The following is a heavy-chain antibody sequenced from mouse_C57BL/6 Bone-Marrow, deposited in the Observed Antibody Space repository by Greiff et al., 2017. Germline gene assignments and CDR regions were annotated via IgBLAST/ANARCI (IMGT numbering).Heavy chain of an antibody. J-gene: IGHJ4*01. CDR1: GFNFKNSY. CDR3: SKYCATDEAMDY. Sequence: VQLQQSVAELVRPGASVKLSCTASGFNFKNSYMPWVKQRPEQGLEWIGRIDPANGNTKYAPKFQGKATITVDTSSNTAYLQHSSLTSEDAAIFYCSKYCATDEAMDYWGQGTSVTVSA. CDR2: IDPANGNT. D-gene: IGHD1-1*01. V-gene: IGHV14-3*01.